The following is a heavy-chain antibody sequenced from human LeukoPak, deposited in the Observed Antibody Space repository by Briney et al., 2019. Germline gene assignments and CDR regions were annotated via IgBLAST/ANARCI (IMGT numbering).Heavy chain of an antibody. V-gene: IGHV3-15*01. CDR2: IKSKTDGGTT. Sequence: GGSLRLSCAASGFTFSNAWVSWVRQAPGKGLEWVGRIKSKTDGGTTDYAAPVKGRFTISRDDSKNTLCLQMNSLKTEDTAVYYCTTLYDILTYYFDYWGQGTLVTVSS. CDR3: TTLYDILTYYFDY. CDR1: GFTFSNAW. D-gene: IGHD3-9*01. J-gene: IGHJ4*02.